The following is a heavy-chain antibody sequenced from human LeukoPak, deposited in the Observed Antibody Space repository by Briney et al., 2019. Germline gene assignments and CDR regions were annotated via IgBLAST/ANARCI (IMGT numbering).Heavy chain of an antibody. Sequence: GRSLRLSCAASGFTFSNYAMHWVRQAPGKGLEWVAVISYDGSNKYYADSVKGRFTISRHNSKNTLYLQMNSLRAEETAVYYCARDLYSYGHFDYWGQGTLVTVSS. CDR2: ISYDGSNK. V-gene: IGHV3-30-3*01. CDR3: ARDLYSYGHFDY. CDR1: GFTFSNYA. D-gene: IGHD5-18*01. J-gene: IGHJ4*02.